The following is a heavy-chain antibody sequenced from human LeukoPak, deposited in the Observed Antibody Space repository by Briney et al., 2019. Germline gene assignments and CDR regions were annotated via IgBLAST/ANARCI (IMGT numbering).Heavy chain of an antibody. CDR1: GFTFTNYW. Sequence: GGSLRLSCAASGFTFTNYWMSWVRQAPGKGLELVANIKLDRSEKYYVDSVKGRFTISRDNAKNSLNLQMNSLRAEDTAVYYCAELGITMIGGVWGKGTTVTISS. D-gene: IGHD3-10*02. CDR2: IKLDRSEK. CDR3: AELGITMIGGV. V-gene: IGHV3-7*01. J-gene: IGHJ6*04.